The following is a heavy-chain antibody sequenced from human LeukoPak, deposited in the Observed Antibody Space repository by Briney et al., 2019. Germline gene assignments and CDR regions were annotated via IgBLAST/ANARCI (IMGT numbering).Heavy chain of an antibody. CDR1: GFTFSSYA. CDR2: ISSSSSYI. CDR3: ARDYGESVFDY. Sequence: PGGSLRLSCAASGFTFSSYAMSWVRQAPGKGLEWVSSISSSSSYIYYADSAKGRFTISRDNAKNSLYLQMNSLRAEDTAVYYCARDYGESVFDYWGQGTLVTVSS. J-gene: IGHJ4*02. D-gene: IGHD4-17*01. V-gene: IGHV3-21*01.